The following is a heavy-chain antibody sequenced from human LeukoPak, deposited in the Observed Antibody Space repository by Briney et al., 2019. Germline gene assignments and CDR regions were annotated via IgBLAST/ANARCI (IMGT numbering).Heavy chain of an antibody. CDR2: IYYSGST. Sequence: SETLSLTCTVSGGSISSSSYYWGWIRQPPGKGLEWIGSIYYSGSTYYNPSLKSRVTISVDTSKNQFSLKLSSVTAADTAVYYCARQPRTYYYDSSGLPIDAFDIWGQGTMVTVSS. V-gene: IGHV4-39*01. CDR3: ARQPRTYYYDSSGLPIDAFDI. CDR1: GGSISSSSYY. J-gene: IGHJ3*02. D-gene: IGHD3-22*01.